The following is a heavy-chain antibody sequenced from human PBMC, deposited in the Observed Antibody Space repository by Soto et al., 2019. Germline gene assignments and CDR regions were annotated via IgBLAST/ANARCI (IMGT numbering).Heavy chain of an antibody. Sequence: SGPTLVNPTQTLTLTCTFSGVSLSTSGMGVGWIRQPPGKALEWLALVYWDDDKRYSPSLKSRLTITKDTSKNQVVLTMTYMDPVDTAKYYCENMIEGVFFDHCGQGPLVTVYS. D-gene: IGHD2-21*01. J-gene: IGHJ4*02. CDR3: ENMIEGVFFDH. V-gene: IGHV2-5*02. CDR1: GVSLSTSGMG. CDR2: VYWDDDK.